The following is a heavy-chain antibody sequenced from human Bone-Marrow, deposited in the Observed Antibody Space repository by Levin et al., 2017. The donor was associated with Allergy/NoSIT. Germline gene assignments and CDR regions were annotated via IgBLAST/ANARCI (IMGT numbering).Heavy chain of an antibody. CDR1: GFSFSTYW. V-gene: IGHV3-74*01. CDR2: INMGGTST. D-gene: IGHD6-13*01. J-gene: IGHJ4*02. Sequence: QRGESLKISCAASGFSFSTYWMHWVRQVPGKGLVWVSHINMGGTSTTYADSVEGRFTISRDNAKKTLYLQMNSLRAEDTAVYYCARGWYFLDYWGQGTLVTVSS. CDR3: ARGWYFLDY.